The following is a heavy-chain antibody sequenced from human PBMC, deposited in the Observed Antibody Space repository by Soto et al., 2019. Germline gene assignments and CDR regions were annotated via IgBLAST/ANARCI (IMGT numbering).Heavy chain of an antibody. Sequence: EVQLLESGGGLVQPGRSLRLSCAASGFMFSSYAMSWVRQAPGKGLEWVSGISGSGGSTFYADSVKGRFTISRDNSKNTLSLQMNSLRAEDTAVYYCAKELSGWYGRDTNWFDSWGQGTLVTVSS. CDR1: GFMFSSYA. J-gene: IGHJ5*01. V-gene: IGHV3-23*01. CDR3: AKELSGWYGRDTNWFDS. CDR2: ISGSGGST. D-gene: IGHD6-19*01.